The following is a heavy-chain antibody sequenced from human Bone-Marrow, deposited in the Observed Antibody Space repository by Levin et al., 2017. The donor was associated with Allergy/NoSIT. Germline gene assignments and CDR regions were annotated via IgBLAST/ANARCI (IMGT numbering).Heavy chain of an antibody. CDR3: ARRVQHSYGSHVDY. V-gene: IGHV3-23*01. CDR2: ISSGGGDT. D-gene: IGHD5-18*01. CDR1: GFTFSSYA. J-gene: IGHJ4*02. Sequence: GGSLRLSCAASGFTFSSYAMSWVRQAPGKGLEWVSGISSGGGDTYFADSVKGRFTISRDNSKNTLYLQLNSLRADDTAMYYCARRVQHSYGSHVDYWGRGTLVTVSS.